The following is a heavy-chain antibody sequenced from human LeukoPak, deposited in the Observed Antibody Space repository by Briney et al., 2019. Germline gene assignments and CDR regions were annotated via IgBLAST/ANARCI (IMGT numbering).Heavy chain of an antibody. Sequence: GGSLRLSCAASGFTFSSYAMSWVRQAPGKGLEWVSAISGSGGSTYYADSVKGRFTISRDNAKNSLYLQMNSLRAEDTAVYYCAREDSSSWPEYYYYGMDVWGQGTTVTVSS. V-gene: IGHV3-23*01. CDR2: ISGSGGST. J-gene: IGHJ6*02. D-gene: IGHD6-13*01. CDR1: GFTFSSYA. CDR3: AREDSSSWPEYYYYGMDV.